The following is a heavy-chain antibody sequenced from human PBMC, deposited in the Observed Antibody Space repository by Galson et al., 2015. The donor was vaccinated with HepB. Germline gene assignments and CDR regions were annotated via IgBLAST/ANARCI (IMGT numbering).Heavy chain of an antibody. CDR1: GGPISSYY. CDR2: IYYSGST. Sequence: SETLSLTCTVSGGPISSYYWSWIRQPPGKGLEWIGYIYYSGSTNYNPSLKSRVTISVDTSKNQFSLKLSSVTAADTAVYYCARGLYCSGGSCYSGSYGLFDPWGQGTLVTVSS. CDR3: ARGLYCSGGSCYSGSYGLFDP. J-gene: IGHJ5*02. V-gene: IGHV4-59*01. D-gene: IGHD2-15*01.